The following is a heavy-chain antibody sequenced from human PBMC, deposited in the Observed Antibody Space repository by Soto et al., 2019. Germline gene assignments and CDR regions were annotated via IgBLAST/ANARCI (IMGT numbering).Heavy chain of an antibody. CDR3: VMVDNYVTPTPQDV. J-gene: IGHJ6*02. Sequence: QVQLVQSGDEVKKPGASVKVSCKASGYIFVNYGIAWVRQAPGQGLEWMGWISPYTGNTHSATKVRRRLTTTTDTSTSTANIDLGSLTSDETAVYYFVMVDNYVTPTPQDVWGQGTPVTVSS. CDR1: GYIFVNYG. D-gene: IGHD3-16*01. V-gene: IGHV1-18*01. CDR2: ISPYTGNT.